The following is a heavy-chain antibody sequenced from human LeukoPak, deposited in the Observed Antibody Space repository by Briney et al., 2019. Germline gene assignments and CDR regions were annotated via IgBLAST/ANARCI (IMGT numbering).Heavy chain of an antibody. CDR1: GFTFSSYG. V-gene: IGHV3-30*03. D-gene: IGHD3-22*01. CDR3: ARDGDSSGLGLAFDI. CDR2: ISYDGSNK. J-gene: IGHJ3*02. Sequence: GGSLRLSCAASGFTFSSYGMHWVRQAPGKGLEWVAVISYDGSNKYYADSVKGRFTISRDNSKNTLYLQMNSLRAEDTAVYYCARDGDSSGLGLAFDIWGQGTMVTVSS.